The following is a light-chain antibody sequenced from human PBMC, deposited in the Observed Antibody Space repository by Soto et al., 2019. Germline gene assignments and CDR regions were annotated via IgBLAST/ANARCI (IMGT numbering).Light chain of an antibody. CDR2: ETN. CDR1: SSNIGNNY. Sequence: QSVLTQPPSVSAAPGQKVTISCSGSSSNIGNNYVSWFQHLPGTAPKLLIYETNKRPSGIPDRFSGSKSGASATLGITGLQTGDEADYYCGTWDSSLSVVVFGGGTKRPS. V-gene: IGLV1-51*02. J-gene: IGLJ2*01. CDR3: GTWDSSLSVVV.